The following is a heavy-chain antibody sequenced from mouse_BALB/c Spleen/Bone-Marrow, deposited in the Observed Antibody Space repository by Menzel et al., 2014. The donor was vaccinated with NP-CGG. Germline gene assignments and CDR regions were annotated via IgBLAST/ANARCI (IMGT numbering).Heavy chain of an antibody. V-gene: IGHV4-1*02. CDR2: INPDSSTI. J-gene: IGHJ4*01. Sequence: EVQGVESGGGLVQPGGSLKLSCAASRFDFSRYWMSWVRPAPGKGLEWIGEINPDSSTINYTPSLKDKFIISRDNAKNTLYLQMSKVRSEDTALYYCARPGDYDAMDYWGQGTSVTVSS. CDR1: RFDFSRYW. CDR3: ARPGDYDAMDY.